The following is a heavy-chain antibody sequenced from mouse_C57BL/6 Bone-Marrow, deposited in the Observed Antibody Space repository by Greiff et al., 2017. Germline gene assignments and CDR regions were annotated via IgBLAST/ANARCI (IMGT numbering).Heavy chain of an antibody. Sequence: VQVVESGAELVKPGASVKLSCKASGYTFTEYTIHWVKQRSGQGLEWIGWFYPGSGSIKYNEKFKDKATLTADKSSSTVYMELSRLTSEDSAVYFCARHEGLRFWFAYWGQGTLVTVSA. CDR1: GYTFTEYT. CDR3: ARHEGLRFWFAY. D-gene: IGHD1-1*01. CDR2: FYPGSGSI. J-gene: IGHJ3*01. V-gene: IGHV1-62-2*01.